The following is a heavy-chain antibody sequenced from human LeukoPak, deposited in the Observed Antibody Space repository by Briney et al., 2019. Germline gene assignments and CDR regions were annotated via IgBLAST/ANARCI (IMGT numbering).Heavy chain of an antibody. Sequence: ASVKVSCKASGYTFTGYYMHWVRQAPGQGLEWMGWINPNSGGTNYAQKFQGRVTMTRDTSISTAYMELSRLRSDDTAVYYCARIYSSGYYYVEELFDYWGQGTLVTVSS. D-gene: IGHD3-22*01. J-gene: IGHJ4*02. CDR1: GYTFTGYY. CDR3: ARIYSSGYYYVEELFDY. CDR2: INPNSGGT. V-gene: IGHV1-2*02.